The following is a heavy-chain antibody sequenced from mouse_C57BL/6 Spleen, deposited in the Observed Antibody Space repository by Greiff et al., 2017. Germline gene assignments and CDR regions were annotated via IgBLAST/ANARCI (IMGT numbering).Heavy chain of an antibody. V-gene: IGHV5-12*01. Sequence: DVHLVESGGGLVQPGGSLKLSCAASGFTFSDYYMYWVRQTPEKRLEWVAYISNGGGSTYYPDTVKGRFTISRDNAKNTLYLQMRRLKSEDTAMYYCATPLDYWGQGTSVTVSS. CDR3: ATPLDY. CDR1: GFTFSDYY. J-gene: IGHJ4*01. CDR2: ISNGGGST.